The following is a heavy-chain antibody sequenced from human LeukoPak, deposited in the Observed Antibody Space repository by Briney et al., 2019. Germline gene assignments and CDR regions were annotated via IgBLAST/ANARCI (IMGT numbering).Heavy chain of an antibody. CDR3: ARESRRNFDY. CDR2: ISSSSSYI. D-gene: IGHD1-14*01. J-gene: IGHJ4*02. V-gene: IGHV3-21*01. CDR1: GFTVSSNY. Sequence: GGSLRLSCAASGFTVSSNYMSWVRQAPGKGLEWVSSISSSSSYIYYADSVKGRFTISRDNAKNSLHLQMNSLRAEDTAVYYCARESRRNFDYWGQGTLVTVSS.